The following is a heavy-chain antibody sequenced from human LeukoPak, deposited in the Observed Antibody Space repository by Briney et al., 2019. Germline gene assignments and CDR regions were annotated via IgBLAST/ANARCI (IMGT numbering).Heavy chain of an antibody. D-gene: IGHD3-3*01. Sequence: GASVKVSCKASGYTFTGYYMHWVRQAPGQGLEWMGWINPNSGGTNYAQKFQGRVTMTRDTSISTAYMELSRLRSDDTAVYYCARGVRITIFGVVMTQDDYWGQGTLVTVSS. CDR3: ARGVRITIFGVVMTQDDY. CDR2: INPNSGGT. CDR1: GYTFTGYY. J-gene: IGHJ4*02. V-gene: IGHV1-2*02.